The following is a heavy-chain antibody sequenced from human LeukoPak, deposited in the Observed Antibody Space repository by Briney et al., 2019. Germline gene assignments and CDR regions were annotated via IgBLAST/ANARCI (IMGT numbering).Heavy chain of an antibody. D-gene: IGHD3-10*01. CDR1: GYTFTGYY. Sequence: ASVKVSCKASGYTFTGYYMHWVRQAPGQGLEWMGLINPNSGGTNYAQKFQGWVTMTRDTSISTAYMELSRLRSDDTAVYYCARDDGSGSYELGTDYWGQGTLVTVSS. V-gene: IGHV1-2*04. J-gene: IGHJ4*02. CDR2: INPNSGGT. CDR3: ARDDGSGSYELGTDY.